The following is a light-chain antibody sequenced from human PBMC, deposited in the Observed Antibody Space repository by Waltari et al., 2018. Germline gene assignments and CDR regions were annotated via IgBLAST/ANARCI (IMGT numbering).Light chain of an antibody. CDR3: QVWDSDRDHYV. CDR2: HNS. V-gene: IGLV3-21*01. J-gene: IGLJ1*01. CDR1: DIVGKT. Sequence: SSALIQPPSVSVAPGNTATITCGGSDIVGKTVPWYLQKSGQAPTLVIYHNSHRPSGIPQRVSGSKSGGTAALTINRVEAGDEGDYFCQVWDSDRDHYVFGSGTTVSVL.